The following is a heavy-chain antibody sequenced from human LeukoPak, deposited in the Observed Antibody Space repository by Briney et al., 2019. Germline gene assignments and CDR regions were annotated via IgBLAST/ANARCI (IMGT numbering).Heavy chain of an antibody. J-gene: IGHJ4*02. CDR1: GGSINSNSYY. CDR3: ARDGYSGSDAL. D-gene: IGHD5-12*01. CDR2: IYYSGST. V-gene: IGHV4-39*07. Sequence: SETLSLTCTVSGGSINSNSYYWGWVRQPPGKGLEWIGTIYYSGSTYYNPSLKSRVTISVDTSKSQFSLKLNSVTAADTAIYYCARDGYSGSDALWGQGTLVTVSS.